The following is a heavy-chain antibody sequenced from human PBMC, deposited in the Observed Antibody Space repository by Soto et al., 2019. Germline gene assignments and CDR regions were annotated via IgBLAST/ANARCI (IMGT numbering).Heavy chain of an antibody. J-gene: IGHJ4*02. D-gene: IGHD1-26*01. Sequence: EVQLVESGGGLVKPGGSLRLSCAASGFTFSNAWMNWVRQAPGKGREWVGRIKSKTDGGTTDYAAPVKGRFTISREDSKNTMYLQMNSLKTEDTAVYYCTTDRLLDYSGSYYVRVGLWDYLGQGTLVTVSS. CDR1: GFTFSNAW. CDR3: TTDRLLDYSGSYYVRVGLWDY. V-gene: IGHV3-15*07. CDR2: IKSKTDGGTT.